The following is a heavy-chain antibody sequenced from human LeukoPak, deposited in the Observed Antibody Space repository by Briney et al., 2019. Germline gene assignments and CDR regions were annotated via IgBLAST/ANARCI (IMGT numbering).Heavy chain of an antibody. Sequence: PSETLSLTGTVSGGSISSHYWSWIRQPPGKGLEWIGNVYYSGSTNYNPSLKSRVTISIDTSRNQFSLRLSSVTAADTAVYYCARHRAYSSSSPFDYWGQGTLVTVSS. J-gene: IGHJ4*02. D-gene: IGHD6-6*01. V-gene: IGHV4-59*11. CDR3: ARHRAYSSSSPFDY. CDR2: VYYSGST. CDR1: GGSISSHY.